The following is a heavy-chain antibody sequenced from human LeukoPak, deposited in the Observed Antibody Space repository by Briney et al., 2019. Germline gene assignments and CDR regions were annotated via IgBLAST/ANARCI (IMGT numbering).Heavy chain of an antibody. CDR2: IYSVGTT. D-gene: IGHD6-19*01. Sequence: PGGSLRLSCAASGFTVSNTFMSWVRQAPGKGLEWVSVIYSVGTTYYADSLKGRFTISRDNSKNTLYLQMNSLRAEETAVYYCARGSGWLDYWGQGTLVTVSS. V-gene: IGHV3-53*01. CDR1: GFTVSNTF. CDR3: ARGSGWLDY. J-gene: IGHJ4*02.